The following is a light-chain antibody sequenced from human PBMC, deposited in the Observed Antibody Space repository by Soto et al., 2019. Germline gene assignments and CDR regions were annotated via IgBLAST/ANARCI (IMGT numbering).Light chain of an antibody. CDR1: QSISSY. CDR2: ASS. V-gene: IGKV1-39*01. CDR3: QQSYSTPQT. J-gene: IGKJ3*01. Sequence: DIQMTQSPSSLSASVGDRVTITCLASQSISSYLNCYQQKPGKAPKLLIYASSSLQSGVPSRFSGGGSGTDFTLTISSLQPEDFATYYCQQSYSTPQTFGPGTKVDIK.